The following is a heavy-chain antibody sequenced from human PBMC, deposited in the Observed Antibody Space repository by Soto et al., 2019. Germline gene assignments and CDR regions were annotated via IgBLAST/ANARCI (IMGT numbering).Heavy chain of an antibody. CDR1: GFTFSSYA. D-gene: IGHD6-13*01. CDR2: ISYDGSNK. V-gene: IGHV3-30-3*01. J-gene: IGHJ6*02. Sequence: GGSLRLSCAASGFTFSSYAMHWVRQAPGKGLEWVAVISYDGSNKYYADSVKGRFTISRDNSKNTLYLQMNSLRAEDTAVYYCARDQGGGSSWSGTHYYYYGMDVWGQGTTVTVSS. CDR3: ARDQGGGSSWSGTHYYYYGMDV.